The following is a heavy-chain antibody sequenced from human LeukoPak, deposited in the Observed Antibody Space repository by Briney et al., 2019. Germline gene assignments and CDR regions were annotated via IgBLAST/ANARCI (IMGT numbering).Heavy chain of an antibody. CDR1: GGTFSSYA. Sequence: ASVKVSCKASGGTFSSYAISWVRQAPGQGLEWMGRIIPILGIANYAQKFQGRVTITADKSTSTAYMELSSLRSEDTAVYYCASAAFVSGSYYFDYWGQGTLVTVSS. CDR2: IIPILGIA. D-gene: IGHD3-22*01. CDR3: ASAAFVSGSYYFDY. J-gene: IGHJ4*02. V-gene: IGHV1-69*04.